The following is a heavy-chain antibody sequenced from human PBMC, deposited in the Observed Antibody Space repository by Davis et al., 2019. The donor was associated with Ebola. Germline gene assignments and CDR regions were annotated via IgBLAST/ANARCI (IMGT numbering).Heavy chain of an antibody. V-gene: IGHV4-39*01. CDR3: ARLDGKIVVVPAASPIYYYYGMDV. J-gene: IGHJ6*02. D-gene: IGHD2-2*01. CDR2: IYYSGST. CDR1: GGSISSSSYY. Sequence: MPSETLTLTCTVSGGSISSSSYYWGWIRQPPGKVLEWIGSIYYSGSTYYNQSLKSRVTISVDTSKNQFSLKLSSVTAADTAVYYCARLDGKIVVVPAASPIYYYYGMDVWGQGTTVTVSS.